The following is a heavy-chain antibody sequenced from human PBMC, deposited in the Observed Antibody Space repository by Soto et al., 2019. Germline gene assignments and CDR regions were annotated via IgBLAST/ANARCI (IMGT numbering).Heavy chain of an antibody. CDR2: IMPVFATP. CDR1: GGTFSTSA. CDR3: ARDKDRQQLGGNYYYILAV. D-gene: IGHD3-3*02. Sequence: QVQLMQSGAEVKKPGSSVKVSCKASGGTFSTSAISWVRQAPGEGLEWVGGIMPVFATPDYAQKFQGRVTXSXDQXTTTAYLELTSLTTDDTAVYYCARDKDRQQLGGNYYYILAVWGQGTAITVSS. J-gene: IGHJ6*02. V-gene: IGHV1-69*05.